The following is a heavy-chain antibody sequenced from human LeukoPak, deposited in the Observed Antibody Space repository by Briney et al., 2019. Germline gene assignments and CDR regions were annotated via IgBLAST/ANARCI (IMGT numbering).Heavy chain of an antibody. D-gene: IGHD6-13*01. V-gene: IGHV1-2*02. J-gene: IGHJ4*02. Sequence: ASVKVSCKASGYTFTSYGISWVRQAPGQGLEWMGWINPNGGDTKYAQKFQGRVTMTRDTSISTAYLELSRLISDDTAVYYCTKIIATGTAYFDNWGQGTLVTVSS. CDR2: INPNGGDT. CDR1: GYTFTSYG. CDR3: TKIIATGTAYFDN.